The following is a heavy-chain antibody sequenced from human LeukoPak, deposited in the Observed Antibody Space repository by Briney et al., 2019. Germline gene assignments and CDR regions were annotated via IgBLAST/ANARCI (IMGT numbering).Heavy chain of an antibody. CDR1: AYSFTSYW. CDR2: IYPGDSAT. D-gene: IGHD6-19*01. Sequence: GESLKISCKGSAYSFTSYWIACVRQMPGKGLEWMGIIYPGDSATRYSPSFQGQVTISADKSISTAYLQWSSLKASDTAMYYCARRRAVAGVYYFDYWGQGTLVTVSS. CDR3: ARRRAVAGVYYFDY. V-gene: IGHV5-51*01. J-gene: IGHJ4*02.